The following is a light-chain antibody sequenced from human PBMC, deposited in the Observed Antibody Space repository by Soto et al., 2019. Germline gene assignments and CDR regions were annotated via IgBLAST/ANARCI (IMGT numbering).Light chain of an antibody. CDR1: QSVSSN. CDR3: QHRSKWPIS. J-gene: IGKJ5*01. V-gene: IGKV3-15*01. CDR2: GAS. Sequence: EIVMTQSPATLSVSPGERATLSCRASQSVSSNLAWYQQKPGQAPRLLIYGASTRATGIPARFSGSVSGTEFTLTISSLQSEDFAVYYCQHRSKWPISFGQGTRLEIK.